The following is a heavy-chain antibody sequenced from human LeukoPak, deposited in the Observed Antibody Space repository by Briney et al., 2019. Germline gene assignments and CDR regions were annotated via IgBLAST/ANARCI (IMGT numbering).Heavy chain of an antibody. D-gene: IGHD3-22*01. V-gene: IGHV3-7*03. Sequence: GGSLRLSCAVSGFTFSNYWMTWVRQAPGKGLEWVANIKGDGSRKNCVDSLKGRFTISSGNAKNLLYLQMNSLRAEDTAVYYCATPLDYYDSSGYHQGGDWGQGTLVTVSS. CDR3: ATPLDYYDSSGYHQGGD. J-gene: IGHJ4*02. CDR2: IKGDGSRK. CDR1: GFTFSNYW.